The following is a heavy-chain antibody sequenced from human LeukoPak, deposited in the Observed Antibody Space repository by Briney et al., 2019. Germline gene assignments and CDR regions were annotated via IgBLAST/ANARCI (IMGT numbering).Heavy chain of an antibody. CDR1: GDSVSSGGYY. J-gene: IGHJ4*02. CDR3: ARGGGDFDY. CDR2: IFYSRTT. Sequence: PSETLSLTCTVSGDSVSSGGYYWSWIRQHPGKGLEWIGYIFYSRTTDYNPSLKGRATISVGASKNQMSLTLRSVTAADTAVYYCARGGGDFDYWGQGRLVAVSS. D-gene: IGHD3-16*01. V-gene: IGHV4-31*03.